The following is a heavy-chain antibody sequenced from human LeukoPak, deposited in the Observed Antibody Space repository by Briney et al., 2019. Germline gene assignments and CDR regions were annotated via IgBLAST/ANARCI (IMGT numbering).Heavy chain of an antibody. V-gene: IGHV4-59*01. CDR3: ARWGLGDFANFDY. J-gene: IGHJ4*02. D-gene: IGHD3-16*01. CDR1: GGSISSYY. CDR2: IYYSGST. Sequence: SETLSLTCTVSGGSISSYYWSWIRQPPGKGLEWIGYIYYSGSTNYNPSLKSRVTISVDTSKNQFSLKLNSVTAADTAVYYCARWGLGDFANFDYWGQGTLVTVSS.